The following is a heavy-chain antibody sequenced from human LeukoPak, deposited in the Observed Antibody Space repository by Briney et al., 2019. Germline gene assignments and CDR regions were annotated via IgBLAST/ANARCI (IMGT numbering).Heavy chain of an antibody. V-gene: IGHV3-21*01. CDR3: AREGNDYYYDQ. D-gene: IGHD3-16*01. CDR1: GFILKTYT. Sequence: GGSLRLSCAASGFILKTYTMTWVRQAPGKGLEWVSSITGDCKYITYADSVKGRFTISRDNAKNSLYLQVASLRGDDTATYYCAREGNDYYYDQWGQGTLVTVSP. J-gene: IGHJ4*02. CDR2: ITGDCKYI.